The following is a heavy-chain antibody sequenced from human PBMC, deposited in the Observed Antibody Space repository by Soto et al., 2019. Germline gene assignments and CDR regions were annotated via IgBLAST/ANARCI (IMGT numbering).Heavy chain of an antibody. CDR3: ARLGGYVSLGYYSLWDS. V-gene: IGHV4-39*01. Sequence: LSLTCLFAACYMNSHSCYWGRKSQPPGKGLEWIGVINHSGSTYHNLSLKGRVTMSVDASRNQFSLKLTSMTAADTAVYYCARLGGYVSLGYYSLWDSWGQGTPVTVSS. CDR1: ACYMNSHSCY. D-gene: IGHD3-3*01. J-gene: IGHJ4*02. CDR2: INHSGST.